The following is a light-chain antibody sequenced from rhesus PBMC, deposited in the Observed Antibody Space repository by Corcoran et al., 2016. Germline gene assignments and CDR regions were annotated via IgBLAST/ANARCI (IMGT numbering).Light chain of an antibody. V-gene: IGKV1-22*01. CDR2: KAS. Sequence: DIQLTQSPSSLSASVGDTVTITCRASQSISSWLAWYQQKPGKAPKLLFYKASSLQSGVPSRFSGSGSGTDFTLTISSLQSEDFATYYCQQYSSSPFTFGPGTKLDIK. CDR1: QSISSW. CDR3: QQYSSSPFT. J-gene: IGKJ3*01.